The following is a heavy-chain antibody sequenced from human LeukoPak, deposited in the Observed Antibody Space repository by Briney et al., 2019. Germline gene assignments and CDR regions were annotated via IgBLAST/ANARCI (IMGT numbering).Heavy chain of an antibody. Sequence: ADTLSLLCTVSCGPISISINYWAWIPQPPAEVLEGNGSIYYSGSPCYNLSPKSRDTVTIDTSKNQFSLKLRPVTVADTAVYFCARLGGAAADPFDYWGQGTLVTVSS. CDR3: ARLGGAAADPFDY. V-gene: IGHV4-39*01. D-gene: IGHD1-26*01. J-gene: IGHJ4*02. CDR2: IYYSGSP. CDR1: CGPISISINY.